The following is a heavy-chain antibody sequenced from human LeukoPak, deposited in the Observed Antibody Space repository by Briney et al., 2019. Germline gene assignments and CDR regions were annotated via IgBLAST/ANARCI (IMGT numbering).Heavy chain of an antibody. V-gene: IGHV4-34*01. CDR1: GGSFSGYY. Sequence: SETLSLTCAVYGGSFSGYYWSWIRQPPGKGLEWIGEINHSGSTNYNPSLKSRVTISVDTSKNQFSLKLSSVTAADTAVYYCARVGYSSGWPGAWGQGTLVTVSS. J-gene: IGHJ5*02. CDR3: ARVGYSSGWPGA. D-gene: IGHD6-19*01. CDR2: INHSGST.